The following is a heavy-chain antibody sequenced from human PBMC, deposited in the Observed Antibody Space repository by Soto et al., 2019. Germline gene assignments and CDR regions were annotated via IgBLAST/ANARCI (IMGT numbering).Heavy chain of an antibody. CDR2: TYYSGST. Sequence: QVQLQESGPGLVKPSQTLSLTCTVSGGSISSGGYYWSWIRQHAGKSLERIGYTYYSGSTYYNPSLKGRGTISIDTSKNQFSLKLSSVTAAGTAVYYCARVDTAMVGGFDYWGQGTLVTVSS. V-gene: IGHV4-31*03. D-gene: IGHD5-18*01. J-gene: IGHJ4*02. CDR1: GGSISSGGYY. CDR3: ARVDTAMVGGFDY.